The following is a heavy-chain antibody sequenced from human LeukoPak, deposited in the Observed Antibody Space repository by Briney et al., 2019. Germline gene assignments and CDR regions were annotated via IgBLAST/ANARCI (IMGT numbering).Heavy chain of an antibody. CDR2: INPNSGGT. CDR1: GYTFTAFH. D-gene: IGHD3-22*01. V-gene: IGHV1-2*02. J-gene: IGHJ4*02. CDR3: ARGDYYATSGLDF. Sequence: ASVKVSCKASGYTFTAFHTHWVRQAPGQGLEWMGWINPNSGGTDYAQDFQGRVTMTRDTSISTAYMEVTSLRFDDTALYYCARGDYYATSGLDFWGQGTPITVSS.